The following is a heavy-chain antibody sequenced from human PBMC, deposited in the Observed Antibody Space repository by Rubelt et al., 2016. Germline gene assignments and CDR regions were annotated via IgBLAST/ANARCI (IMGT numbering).Heavy chain of an antibody. V-gene: IGHV3-7*01. CDR3: ARVLPHGSALFDY. Sequence: EVQLVESGGGVVQPGRSLRLSCAASGFTFSSYAMHWVRQAPGKGLEWVANIKQDGSERQYVDSVKGRFTVSRDNAKSSMYLRMNSLGAEDAALYYCARVLPHGSALFDYWGEGTLVTVSS. D-gene: IGHD2-15*01. J-gene: IGHJ4*02. CDR1: GFTFSSYA. CDR2: IKQDGSER.